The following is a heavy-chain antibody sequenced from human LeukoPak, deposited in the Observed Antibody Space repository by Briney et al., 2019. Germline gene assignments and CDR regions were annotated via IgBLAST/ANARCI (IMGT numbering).Heavy chain of an antibody. CDR2: IQYDGSIK. CDR1: GFTFSSYG. V-gene: IGHV3-30*02. J-gene: IGHJ4*02. D-gene: IGHD1-26*01. Sequence: PGGSLRLSCAASGFTFSSYGMLWVRQAPGKGLEWVAFIQYDGSIKYYGDSVKGRFTIYRDNSKNTVYMQMNSLRAEDTAVYYCAKDRVGATLYYFDYWGQGTLVTVSS. CDR3: AKDRVGATLYYFDY.